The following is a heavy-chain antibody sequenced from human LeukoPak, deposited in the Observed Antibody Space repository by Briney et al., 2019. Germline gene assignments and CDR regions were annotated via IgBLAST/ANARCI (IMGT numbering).Heavy chain of an antibody. CDR2: TYYRSKWYN. D-gene: IGHD3-10*01. CDR3: ARATYYYDSGSYYNWFDP. V-gene: IGHV6-1*01. J-gene: IGHJ5*02. Sequence: SQTLSLTCAISGDSVSSNSAAWNWIRQSPSIGLEWLGRTYYRSKWYNDYAVSVKSRITINPDTSKNQFSLQLNSVTPEDTAVYYCARATYYYDSGSYYNWFDPWGQGTLVTVSS. CDR1: GDSVSSNSAA.